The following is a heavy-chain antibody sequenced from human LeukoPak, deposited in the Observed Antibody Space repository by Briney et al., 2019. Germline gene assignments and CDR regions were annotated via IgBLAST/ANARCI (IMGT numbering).Heavy chain of an antibody. V-gene: IGHV1-2*02. D-gene: IGHD6-25*01. CDR3: ARGDPWRGSGY. CDR2: INPDSGGT. J-gene: IGHJ4*02. Sequence: ASVKVSCKASGYTFTGYYMHWVRQAPGQGLEWMGWINPDSGGTNYAQKFQGRVTMTRDTSISTVYMELSRLKSDDTAVYYCARGDPWRGSGYWGQGTLVTVSS. CDR1: GYTFTGYY.